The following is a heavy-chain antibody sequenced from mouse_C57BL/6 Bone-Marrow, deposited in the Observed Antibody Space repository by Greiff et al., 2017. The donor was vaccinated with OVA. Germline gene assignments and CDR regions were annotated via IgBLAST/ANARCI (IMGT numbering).Heavy chain of an antibody. CDR3: ARVGDIYYYAMDY. J-gene: IGHJ4*01. D-gene: IGHD3-3*01. CDR1: GFTFSDYY. CDR2: INYDGSST. V-gene: IGHV5-16*01. Sequence: DVKLVESEGGLVQPGSSMKLSCTASGFTFSDYYMAWVRQVPEKGLEWVANINYDGSSTYYLDSLKSRFIISRDNAKNILYLQMSSLKSEDTATYYCARVGDIYYYAMDYWGQGTSVTVSA.